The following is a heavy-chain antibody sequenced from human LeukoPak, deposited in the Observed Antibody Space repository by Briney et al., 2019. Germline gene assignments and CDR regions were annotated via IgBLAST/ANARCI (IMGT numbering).Heavy chain of an antibody. J-gene: IGHJ4*02. CDR2: IYYSRST. D-gene: IGHD6-19*01. CDR1: GGSISSSSYY. V-gene: IGHV4-39*01. Sequence: SETLSLTCTVSGGSISSSSYYWGWIRQPPGKGLEWIGSIYYSRSTYYNPSLKSRVTISVDTSKNQFSLKLSSVTAADTAVYYCARQRIAVAGTRKVFDYWGQGTLVTVSS. CDR3: ARQRIAVAGTRKVFDY.